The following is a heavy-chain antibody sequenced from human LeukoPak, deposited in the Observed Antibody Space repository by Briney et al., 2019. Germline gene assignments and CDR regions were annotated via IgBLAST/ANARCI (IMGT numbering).Heavy chain of an antibody. CDR2: INPNSGGT. D-gene: IGHD5-12*01. CDR3: ARDVSKWLRLLDY. Sequence: ASVKVSCKASGYTFTGYYMHWVRQAPGQGLEWMGWINPNSGGTNYAQKFQGRVTMTRDTSISTAYMELSRLRSDDTAEYYCARDVSKWLRLLDYWGQGTLVTVSS. V-gene: IGHV1-2*02. J-gene: IGHJ4*02. CDR1: GYTFTGYY.